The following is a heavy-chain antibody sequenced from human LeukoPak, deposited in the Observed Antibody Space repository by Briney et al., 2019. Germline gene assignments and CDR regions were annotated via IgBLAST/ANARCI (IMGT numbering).Heavy chain of an antibody. CDR3: AREDYCSGGICYPMKFDY. CDR1: GDSISNYY. J-gene: IGHJ4*02. V-gene: IGHV4-59*01. CDR2: VYYDGTT. D-gene: IGHD2-15*01. Sequence: SETLSLTCTVSGDSISNYYWSWIRQPPGKGLEWIGFVYYDGTTNYSPSLKSRVTISVDTSKNQFSLKVSSVTAADTAVYYCAREDYCSGGICYPMKFDYWGQGTLATVSS.